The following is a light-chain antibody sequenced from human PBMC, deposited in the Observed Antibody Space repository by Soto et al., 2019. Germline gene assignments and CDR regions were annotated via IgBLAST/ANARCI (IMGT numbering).Light chain of an antibody. J-gene: IGLJ2*01. CDR3: SSYAGSYTLV. Sequence: QSALTQPRAVSGSPGQSVTISCTGTSNDVGGYNFVSWYQQHTGKVPKLFIYDVSRRPSGVPDRFSGSKSGNTASLNISGLQAEDEADYYCSSYAGSYTLVFGGGTKLTVL. CDR1: SNDVGGYNF. CDR2: DVS. V-gene: IGLV2-11*01.